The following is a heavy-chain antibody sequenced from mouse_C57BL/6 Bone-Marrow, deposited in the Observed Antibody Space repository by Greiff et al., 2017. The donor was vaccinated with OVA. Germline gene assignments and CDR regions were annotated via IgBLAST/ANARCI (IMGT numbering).Heavy chain of an antibody. CDR1: GYAFSSSW. Sequence: QVQLKESGPELVKPGASVKISCKASGYAFSSSWMNWVKQRPGKGLEWIGRIYPGDGDTNYNGKFKGKATLTADKSSSTAYMQLSSLTSEDSAVYFCARGVWFAYWSQGTLVTVSA. CDR3: ARGVWFAY. V-gene: IGHV1-82*01. J-gene: IGHJ3*01. CDR2: IYPGDGDT.